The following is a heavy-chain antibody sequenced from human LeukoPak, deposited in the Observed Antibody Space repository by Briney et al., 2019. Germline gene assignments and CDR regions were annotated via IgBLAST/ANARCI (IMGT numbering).Heavy chain of an antibody. CDR1: GDSVSRSDSY. CDR2: IYYSGRT. V-gene: IGHV4-39*01. CDR3: ARRRYYDGSGYLE. Sequence: SETLSLTCSVSGDSVSRSDSYWAWIRQPPGKGLQWIGTIYYSGRTCYSPSLKSRVTMSVDPSNNQFSLNLRSVTAADTALYYCARRRYYDGSGYLEWGQGTLLSVSS. J-gene: IGHJ4*02. D-gene: IGHD3-22*01.